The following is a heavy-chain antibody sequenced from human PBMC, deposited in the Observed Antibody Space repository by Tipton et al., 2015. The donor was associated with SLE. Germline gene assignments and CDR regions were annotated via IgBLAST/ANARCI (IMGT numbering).Heavy chain of an antibody. J-gene: IGHJ4*02. V-gene: IGHV3-53*05. CDR2: IYSGGST. CDR3: AILDTTPSSF. Sequence: SLRLSCAASGFTVSSNYMSWVRQAPGKGLEWVSVIYSGGSTYYADSVKGRFTISRDNSKNTLYLQMNSLRTEDTAVYYCAILDTTPSSFWGQGTLVTVSS. D-gene: IGHD1-26*01. CDR1: GFTVSSNY.